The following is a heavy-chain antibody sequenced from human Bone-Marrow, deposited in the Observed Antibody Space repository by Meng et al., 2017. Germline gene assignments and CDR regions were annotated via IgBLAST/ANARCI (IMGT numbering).Heavy chain of an antibody. CDR2: ISYDASDI. D-gene: IGHD6-19*01. J-gene: IGHJ4*02. CDR1: GFTFNNYA. Sequence: GESLKISCAASGFTFNNYAFHWVRQAPGKGLEWVAVISYDASDIYCADSVRGRFTVSSDNAKKTLYLQMNSLRSEDTAVYFCARDPGKAVAGNIDYWGQGILV. V-gene: IGHV3-30*01. CDR3: ARDPGKAVAGNIDY.